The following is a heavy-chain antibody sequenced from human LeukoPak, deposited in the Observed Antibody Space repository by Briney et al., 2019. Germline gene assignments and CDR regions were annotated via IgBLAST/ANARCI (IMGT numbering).Heavy chain of an antibody. CDR3: ARTDQNGDPVDY. Sequence: GESLKISCKGSGYSFINYWIGWVRQMPGKGLEWMGIIYPGDSDTRYSPSFQGQVTISADKSIRTVYLQWSSLKASDSATYFYARTDQNGDPVDYWGQGTLVTVSS. CDR2: IYPGDSDT. CDR1: GYSFINYW. D-gene: IGHD7-27*01. V-gene: IGHV5-51*01. J-gene: IGHJ4*02.